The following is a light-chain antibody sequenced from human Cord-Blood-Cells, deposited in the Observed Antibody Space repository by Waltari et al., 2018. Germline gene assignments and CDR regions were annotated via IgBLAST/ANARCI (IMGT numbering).Light chain of an antibody. Sequence: NFMPPQPPSVSESPGKTVTISCTRSSGRIASTYVNRYQQRPCSSPTTVIYEDNQRPSGVPDRFSGSIDSTSNSASLTISGVKTEDEADYYCQSYDSSNRGVVFGGGTKLTVL. V-gene: IGLV6-57*01. CDR1: SGRIASTY. CDR3: QSYDSSNRGVV. J-gene: IGLJ2*01. CDR2: EDN.